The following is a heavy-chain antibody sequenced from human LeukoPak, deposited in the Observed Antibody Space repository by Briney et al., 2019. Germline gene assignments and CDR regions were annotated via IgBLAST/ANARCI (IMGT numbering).Heavy chain of an antibody. D-gene: IGHD4-17*01. V-gene: IGHV3-74*01. Sequence: GGSLRLSCAASGFSFSSTWMHWVRQVPGKGLVWVSRINSDGSTIYADSVKGRFTISRDNTKNTLYLQMNSLRAEDTAVYYCAKGATVTNYYFDYWGQGTLVTVSS. CDR3: AKGATVTNYYFDY. CDR2: INSDGST. CDR1: GFSFSSTW. J-gene: IGHJ4*02.